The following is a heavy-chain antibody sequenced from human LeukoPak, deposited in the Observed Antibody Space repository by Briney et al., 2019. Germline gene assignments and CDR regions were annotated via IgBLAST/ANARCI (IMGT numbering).Heavy chain of an antibody. CDR1: GYTFTSYG. CDR3: ARDASGWFGELLYYYYYMDV. V-gene: IGHV1-18*01. J-gene: IGHJ6*03. D-gene: IGHD3-10*01. Sequence: ASVKVSCKASGYTFTSYGISWVRQAPGQGLEWMGWISAYNGNTNYAQKLQGRVTMTTDTSTSTAYMELRSLRSDDTAVYYCARDASGWFGELLYYYYYMDVWGKGTTVTISS. CDR2: ISAYNGNT.